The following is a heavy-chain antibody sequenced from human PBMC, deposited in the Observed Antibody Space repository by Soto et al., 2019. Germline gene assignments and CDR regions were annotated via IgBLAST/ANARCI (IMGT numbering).Heavy chain of an antibody. CDR1: GGSFIGYQ. Sequence: TSETLSLTCGVYGGSFIGYQWSWIRQSPGQGPEWIVEINHSGTTKYNPSLEIRINLSVDTSKKQFSLKMFSVTAADTAIYYCARGWRFDPWGQGTQVTVSS. D-gene: IGHD1-1*01. CDR3: ARGWRFDP. CDR2: INHSGTT. J-gene: IGHJ5*02. V-gene: IGHV4-34*01.